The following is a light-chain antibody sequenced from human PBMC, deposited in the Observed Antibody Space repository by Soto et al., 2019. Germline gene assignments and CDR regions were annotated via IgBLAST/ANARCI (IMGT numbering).Light chain of an antibody. CDR1: SSNIGSNY. Sequence: QSVLTQPPSASGTPGQRVTISCSGSSSNIGSNYVYWYQQLPGTAPKLLIYRNNQRPSGVPDRVSGSKSGTSASLAISGLRSEDEADYYCSSWDDSLSGPNWVFGGGTQLTVL. CDR3: SSWDDSLSGPNWV. J-gene: IGLJ3*02. V-gene: IGLV1-47*01. CDR2: RNN.